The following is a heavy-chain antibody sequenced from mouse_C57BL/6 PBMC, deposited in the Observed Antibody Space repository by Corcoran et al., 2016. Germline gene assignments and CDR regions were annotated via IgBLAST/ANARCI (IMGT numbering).Heavy chain of an antibody. D-gene: IGHD2-4*01. CDR1: GYSITSGYY. Sequence: DVQLQESGPGLVKPSQSLSLTCSVTGYSITSGYYWNWIRQFPGNKLEWMGYISYDGSNNYNPSLKNRISITRDTSKNQFFLKLNSVTTEDTATYYCAKGNYDYPWFAYWGQGTLVTVSA. CDR2: ISYDGSN. CDR3: AKGNYDYPWFAY. J-gene: IGHJ3*01. V-gene: IGHV3-6*01.